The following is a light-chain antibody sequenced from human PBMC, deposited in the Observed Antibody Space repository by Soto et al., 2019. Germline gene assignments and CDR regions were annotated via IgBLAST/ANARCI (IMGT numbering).Light chain of an antibody. CDR1: SSNVGSNY. CDR3: AAWDDSLSGPV. CDR2: RNN. Sequence: QSVLTQPPSASGTPGQRVTISCSGSSSNVGSNYVYWYQQLPGTATKLLIYRNNQRPSGVPARCSGAKSGNSASLAISWLLHADEADYYCAAWDDSLSGPVFGGGTKLTVL. J-gene: IGLJ2*01. V-gene: IGLV1-47*01.